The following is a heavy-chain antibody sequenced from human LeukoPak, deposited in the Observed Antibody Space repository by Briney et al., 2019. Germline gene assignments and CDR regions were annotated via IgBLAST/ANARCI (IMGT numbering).Heavy chain of an antibody. D-gene: IGHD6-19*01. V-gene: IGHV3-23*01. J-gene: IGHJ4*02. CDR1: GFTFNSYA. Sequence: GGSLRLSCAASGFTFNSYAMSWVRQAPGKGLEWVSAIRGSGGGTYYADSVKGRFTISRDNSKNSLYLQMNSLRDEDTALYYCAKAGIGVVGYFDYWGQGTLVTVSS. CDR3: AKAGIGVVGYFDY. CDR2: IRGSGGGT.